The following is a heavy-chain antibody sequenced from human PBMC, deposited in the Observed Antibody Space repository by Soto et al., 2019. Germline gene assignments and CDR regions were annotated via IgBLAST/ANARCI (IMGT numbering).Heavy chain of an antibody. J-gene: IGHJ6*02. V-gene: IGHV1-18*04. CDR1: GYTFTSYG. CDR3: AGYCSSSICPEDHYFALEV. CDR2: ISAYNGNT. Sequence: GASVKVSCKASGYTFTSYGISWVRQAPGQGLEWMGWISAYNGNTNYAQKLQGRVTMTTDTSKKQVSLKLSSVSAPDTARYFCAGYCSSSICPEDHYFALEVWGQGTTVTRLL. D-gene: IGHD2-2*01.